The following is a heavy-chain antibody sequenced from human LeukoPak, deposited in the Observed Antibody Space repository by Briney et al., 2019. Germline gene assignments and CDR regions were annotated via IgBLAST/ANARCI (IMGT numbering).Heavy chain of an antibody. Sequence: GASVKVSFKASGYTFTSYGISWVRQAPGQGLEWMGWISAYNGNTNYAQKLQGRVTMTTDTSTSTAYMELRSLRSDDTAVYYCARDKWELPYYYYYYGMDVWGQGTTVTVSS. V-gene: IGHV1-18*01. CDR3: ARDKWELPYYYYYYGMDV. CDR1: GYTFTSYG. J-gene: IGHJ6*02. CDR2: ISAYNGNT. D-gene: IGHD1-26*01.